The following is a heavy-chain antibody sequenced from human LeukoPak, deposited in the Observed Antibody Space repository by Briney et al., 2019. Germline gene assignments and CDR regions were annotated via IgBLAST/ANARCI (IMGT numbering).Heavy chain of an antibody. J-gene: IGHJ4*02. CDR1: GFTFSDYY. CDR2: ISSSGSTI. V-gene: IGHV3-11*04. D-gene: IGHD3-3*01. CDR3: ATSIFGVVIYAFDY. Sequence: GGSLRLSCAASGFTFSDYYMSWIRQAPGKGLEWVSYISSSGSTIYYADSVKGRFTISRDNAKNSLYLQMNSLRAEDTAVYYCATSIFGVVIYAFDYWGQGTLVTVSS.